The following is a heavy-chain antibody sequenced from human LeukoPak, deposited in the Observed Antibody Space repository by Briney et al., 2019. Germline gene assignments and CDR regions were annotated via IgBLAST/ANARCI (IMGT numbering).Heavy chain of an antibody. V-gene: IGHV3-23*01. CDR2: ISGSGGST. CDR3: AKKRDSSSSNYYYYGMDV. CDR1: GGSFSGYY. Sequence: PSETLSLTCAVYGGSFSGYYWSWIRQPPGKGLEWVSAISGSGGSTYYADSVKGRFTISRDNSKNTLYLQMNSLRAEDTAVYYCAKKRDSSSSNYYYYGMDVWGQGTTVTVSS. J-gene: IGHJ6*02. D-gene: IGHD6-6*01.